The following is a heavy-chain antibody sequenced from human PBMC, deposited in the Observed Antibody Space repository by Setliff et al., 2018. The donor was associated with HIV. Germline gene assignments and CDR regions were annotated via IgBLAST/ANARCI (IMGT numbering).Heavy chain of an antibody. J-gene: IGHJ5*02. CDR3: ARDEGLWFGAKRNWFDP. CDR2: IYHSGST. Sequence: SETLSLTCAVSGYSISSGYYWGWIRQPPGKGLEWIGNIYHSGSTYYNPSLKSRVTISVDTSKNQFSLKLTSVTAADTAVYYCARDEGLWFGAKRNWFDPWGQGTLVTVSS. V-gene: IGHV4-38-2*02. CDR1: GYSISSGYY. D-gene: IGHD3-10*01.